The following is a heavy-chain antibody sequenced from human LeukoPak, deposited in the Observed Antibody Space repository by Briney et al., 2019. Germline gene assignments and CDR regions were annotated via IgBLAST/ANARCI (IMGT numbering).Heavy chain of an antibody. V-gene: IGHV3-33*01. CDR3: ARDTYCTSTSCYLFEY. J-gene: IGHJ4*02. Sequence: PGGSLRHSCAASGFTFSSYGMHWVRQAPGKGLEWVAVIWDDGSNKYYVDSVKGRFTISRDNSKNMVYLQMNNLRAEDTAVYYCARDTYCTSTSCYLFEYWGQGTLVTVSS. D-gene: IGHD2-2*01. CDR1: GFTFSSYG. CDR2: IWDDGSNK.